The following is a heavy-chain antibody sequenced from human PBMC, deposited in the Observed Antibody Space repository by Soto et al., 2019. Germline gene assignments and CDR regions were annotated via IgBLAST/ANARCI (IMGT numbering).Heavy chain of an antibody. J-gene: IGHJ4*02. CDR3: ARGVRSSDY. Sequence: HVQLQESDPGLVKPSETLSLTCTVSGASVSSGGSYWSWIRQPPGKGLEWIGYISYSGNTNCNPSLKSRVTISLDTSKNQFSLTVSSVNAADTAVYYCARGVRSSDYWGQGTLVTVSS. CDR1: GASVSSGGSY. D-gene: IGHD6-6*01. CDR2: ISYSGNT. V-gene: IGHV4-61*08.